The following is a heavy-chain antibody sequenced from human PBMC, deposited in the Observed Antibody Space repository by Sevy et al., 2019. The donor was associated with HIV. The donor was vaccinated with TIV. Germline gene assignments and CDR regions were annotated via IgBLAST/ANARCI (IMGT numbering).Heavy chain of an antibody. Sequence: GGSLRLSCAASGFTVSSNYMSWVRQAPGKGLEWVSVIYSGGSTYYADSVKGRFIISRDNSKNTLYLQMNSLRAEDTAVYYCARDEASRMDVWGQGTTVTVSS. CDR1: GFTVSSNY. J-gene: IGHJ6*02. V-gene: IGHV3-53*01. CDR3: ARDEASRMDV. CDR2: IYSGGST.